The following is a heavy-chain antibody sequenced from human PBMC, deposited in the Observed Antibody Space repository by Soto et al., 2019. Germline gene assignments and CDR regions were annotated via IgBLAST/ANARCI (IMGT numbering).Heavy chain of an antibody. V-gene: IGHV3-9*01. D-gene: IGHD6-13*01. CDR1: GFTFDDYA. CDR3: AIVLLHDASWYPFDY. CDR2: ISWNSGSI. J-gene: IGHJ4*02. Sequence: GGSLRLSCAASGFTFDDYAMHWVRQAPGKGLEWVSGISWNSGSIGYADSVKGRFTISRDNAKNSLYLQMNSLRAEDTALCYCAIVLLHDASWYPFDYWAQGTLVTVSS.